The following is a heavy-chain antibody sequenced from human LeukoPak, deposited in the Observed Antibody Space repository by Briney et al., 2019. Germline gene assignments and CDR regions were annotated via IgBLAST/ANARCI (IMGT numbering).Heavy chain of an antibody. J-gene: IGHJ4*02. D-gene: IGHD1-1*01. CDR1: GFTFSAYA. V-gene: IGHV3-64D*09. CDR3: VKITSVTGGDC. CDR2: ISSNGSSP. Sequence: PGGSLRLSCSASGFTFSAYAIYWVRQAPGRGLEYVSGISSNGSSPFYADSVKGRFTISRDNSKNTLYLQMSSLRAEDTAVYYCVKITSVTGGDCWGQGTRLTVSS.